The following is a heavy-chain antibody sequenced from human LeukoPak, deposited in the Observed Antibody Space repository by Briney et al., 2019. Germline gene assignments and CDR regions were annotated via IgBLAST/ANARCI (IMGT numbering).Heavy chain of an antibody. CDR3: VRTEVSSGSEDY. CDR1: HVSIISSPYY. CDR2: IYCGCST. J-gene: IGHJ4*01. D-gene: IGHD6-19*01. V-gene: IGHV4-30-4*08. Sequence: SQTLFLTCSSSHVSIISSPYYWSWIRQPPGKRLERIVYIYCGCSTYYNPSLKSRVTISLDTSKNQFSLKLSSVTAADTAVYYCVRTEVSSGSEDYWGHGALVTVSS.